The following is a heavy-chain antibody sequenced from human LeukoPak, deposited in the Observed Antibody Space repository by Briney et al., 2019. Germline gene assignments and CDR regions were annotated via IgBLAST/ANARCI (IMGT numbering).Heavy chain of an antibody. CDR1: GASTNNNF. V-gene: IGHV4-59*08. Sequence: SETLSLTCTVSGASTNNNFWTWIRQPPGKGLEWIGYIYSSGSANYNPSLKSRVIISGDTSKNQISLNLTSVTAADTALYFCARHRDYYDSWGHGTLVTVSS. D-gene: IGHD3-22*01. CDR3: ARHRDYYDS. CDR2: IYSSGSA. J-gene: IGHJ4*01.